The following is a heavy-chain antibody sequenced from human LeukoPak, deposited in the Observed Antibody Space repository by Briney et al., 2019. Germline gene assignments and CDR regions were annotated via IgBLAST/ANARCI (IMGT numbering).Heavy chain of an antibody. CDR2: INDRGTGT. Sequence: GGSLTLSCAASGFTFSKYAMSWVRQAPGKGLEWVSTINDRGTGTYYADSVKGRFTISRDNSKNTLSLQMNSLRAEDTAVYYCAKGLKTAVGPYMGYHYYMDVWGKGTTVTVSS. CDR1: GFTFSKYA. D-gene: IGHD5-18*01. J-gene: IGHJ6*03. CDR3: AKGLKTAVGPYMGYHYYMDV. V-gene: IGHV3-23*01.